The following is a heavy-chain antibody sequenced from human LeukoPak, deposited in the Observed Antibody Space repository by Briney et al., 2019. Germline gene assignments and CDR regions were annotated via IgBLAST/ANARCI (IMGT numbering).Heavy chain of an antibody. J-gene: IGHJ4*02. CDR1: GGSISSGSYY. Sequence: SETLSLTCTVSGGSISSGSYYWSWIRQPAGKGLEWIGRIYTSGSTNYNPSLKSRVTISVDTSKNQFSLKLSSVTAADTAVYYCARSGDAHYDSSGSLDYWGQGTLVTVSS. V-gene: IGHV4-61*02. CDR3: ARSGDAHYDSSGSLDY. CDR2: IYTSGST. D-gene: IGHD3-22*01.